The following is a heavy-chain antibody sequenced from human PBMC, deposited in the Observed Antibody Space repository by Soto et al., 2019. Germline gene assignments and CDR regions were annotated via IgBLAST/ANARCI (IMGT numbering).Heavy chain of an antibody. V-gene: IGHV4-59*12. CDR3: ATRPPRIVVALLPLPT. D-gene: IGHD2-21*01. Sequence: SETLSLTCTVAGGYISSYNWSWIRQQPGKGLEWIGEIYHIGSTTYNPSLKSRVTISVDKSKSHFSMKLSSVTAADTAVYYCATRPPRIVVALLPLPTWGQGILVTVTS. CDR2: IYHIGST. J-gene: IGHJ5*02. CDR1: GGYISSYN.